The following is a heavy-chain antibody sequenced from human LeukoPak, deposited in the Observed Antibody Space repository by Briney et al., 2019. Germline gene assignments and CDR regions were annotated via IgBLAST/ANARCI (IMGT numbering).Heavy chain of an antibody. CDR3: ARDRGSSGWYGGFDY. CDR1: GYTFTSYY. D-gene: IGHD6-19*01. V-gene: IGHV1-46*01. CDR2: INPSGGST. J-gene: IGHJ4*02. Sequence: GASVKVSCKASGYTFTSYYMPWVRQAPGQGREWMGIINPSGGSTSYAQKFQGRVTMTRDTSTSTVYMELSSLRSEDTAVYYCARDRGSSGWYGGFDYWGQGTLVTVSS.